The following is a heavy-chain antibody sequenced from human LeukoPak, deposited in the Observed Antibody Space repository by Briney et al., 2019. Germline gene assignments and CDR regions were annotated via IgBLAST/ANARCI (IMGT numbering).Heavy chain of an antibody. CDR3: ARAPSSGWYRGVDY. D-gene: IGHD6-19*01. J-gene: IGHJ4*02. CDR1: GGSVSSGSFY. Sequence: SETLSLTCTVSGGSVSSGSFYWSWIRQPPGKGLEWIGYIYYSGSTNYNPSLKSRVTISIDTSKNQFSLKLSSVTAADTAVYYCARAPSSGWYRGVDYWGQGTLVTVSS. V-gene: IGHV4-61*01. CDR2: IYYSGST.